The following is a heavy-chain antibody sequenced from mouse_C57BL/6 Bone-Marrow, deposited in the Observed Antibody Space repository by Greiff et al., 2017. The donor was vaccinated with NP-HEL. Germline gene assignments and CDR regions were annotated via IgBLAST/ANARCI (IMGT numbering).Heavy chain of an antibody. CDR1: GYTFTDYY. Sequence: VQLQQSGPELVKPGASVKISCKASGYTFTDYYMNWVKQSHGKSLEWIGDINPNNGGTSYNQKFKGKATFTVDKSSSTAYMELRSLTSEDSAVYYCAIGDYDYDYWGQGTTLTVSS. CDR3: AIGDYDYDY. CDR2: INPNNGGT. J-gene: IGHJ2*01. V-gene: IGHV1-26*01. D-gene: IGHD2-4*01.